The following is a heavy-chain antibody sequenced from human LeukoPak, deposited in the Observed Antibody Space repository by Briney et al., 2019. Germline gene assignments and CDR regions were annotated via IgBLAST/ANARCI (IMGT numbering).Heavy chain of an antibody. D-gene: IGHD3-10*01. CDR1: GFTFSSHR. V-gene: IGHV3-74*01. CDR2: IISDGSIT. CDR3: ARGHVHGSDRHWDY. Sequence: PGGSLRLSCAASGFTFSSHRMHWVRQAPGKGLVWVSRIISDGSITNYADSVKGRFTISRDNAKNTLYLQMNSLRAEDTAVYYCARGHVHGSDRHWDYWGQGSLVTVSS. J-gene: IGHJ4*02.